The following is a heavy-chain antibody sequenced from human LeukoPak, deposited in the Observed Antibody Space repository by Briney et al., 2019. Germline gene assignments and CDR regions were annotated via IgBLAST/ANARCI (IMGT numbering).Heavy chain of an antibody. CDR1: GFTFSTSA. J-gene: IGHJ4*02. CDR2: ISESGGST. Sequence: PGGSLRLSCVVSGFTFSTSAMSWVRQAPGKGLGWVSGISESGGSTYYADSVKGRFTSSRDNSKNTLYLQMNNLRGEDTAAYYCAKGSFWGQGTLVTVSS. V-gene: IGHV3-23*01. CDR3: AKGSF. D-gene: IGHD3-10*01.